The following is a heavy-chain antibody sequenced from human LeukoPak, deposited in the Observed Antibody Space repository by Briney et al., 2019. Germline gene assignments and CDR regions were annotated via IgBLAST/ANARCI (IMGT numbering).Heavy chain of an antibody. CDR2: ISSSGSII. Sequence: GGSLRLSCAASGFTFSDYYMSWIRQAPGKGLEWVSYISSSGSIIYYADSVKGRFTISRDNAKNSVYLQMNSLRAEDTAVYYCARDPGEVGDAFDIWGQGTMVTVSS. CDR3: ARDPGEVGDAFDI. J-gene: IGHJ3*02. CDR1: GFTFSDYY. V-gene: IGHV3-11*04. D-gene: IGHD3-16*01.